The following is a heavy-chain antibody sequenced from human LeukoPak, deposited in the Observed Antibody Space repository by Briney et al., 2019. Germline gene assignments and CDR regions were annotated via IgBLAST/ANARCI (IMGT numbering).Heavy chain of an antibody. J-gene: IGHJ4*02. Sequence: GGSLRLSCAASGFILSSYWMTWVRQAPGKGLEWVANIKGEDSERNYLDSVKGRFSIFRDNAKKSLSLQMNSLRVEDTAVYYCVRSSFAGYDYWGQGALVTVSS. V-gene: IGHV3-7*01. CDR1: GFILSSYW. CDR3: VRSSFAGYDY. CDR2: IKGEDSER. D-gene: IGHD3-10*01.